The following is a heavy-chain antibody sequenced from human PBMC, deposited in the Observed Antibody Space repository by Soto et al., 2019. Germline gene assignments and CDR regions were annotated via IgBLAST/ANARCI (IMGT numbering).Heavy chain of an antibody. CDR3: ARGSLGGYYGAFDV. CDR2: IYYSGST. CDR1: GGSISSSSYY. V-gene: IGHV4-39*01. D-gene: IGHD3-10*01. Sequence: SETLSLTCTVSGGSISSSSYYWGWIRQPPGKGLEWIGSIYYSGSTYYNPSLKSRVTISVDTSKNQFSLKLSSVTAADTAVYFCARGSLGGYYGAFDVSGQGTTVTVSS. J-gene: IGHJ3*01.